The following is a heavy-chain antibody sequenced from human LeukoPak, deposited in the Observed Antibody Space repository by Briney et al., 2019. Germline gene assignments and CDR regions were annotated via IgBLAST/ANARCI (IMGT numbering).Heavy chain of an antibody. V-gene: IGHV3-23*01. CDR2: ISSSGSTI. Sequence: ISSSGSTIYYADSVKGRFTISRDNSKNTLYLQMNSLRAEDTAVYYCAKDLRRGIVVVPAAIRPLDYWGQGTLVTASS. CDR3: AKDLRRGIVVVPAAIRPLDY. D-gene: IGHD2-2*02. J-gene: IGHJ4*02.